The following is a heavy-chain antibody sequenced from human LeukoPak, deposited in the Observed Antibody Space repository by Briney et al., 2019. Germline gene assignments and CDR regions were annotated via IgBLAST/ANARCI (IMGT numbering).Heavy chain of an antibody. CDR3: ASIAVAGTDDY. J-gene: IGHJ4*02. V-gene: IGHV4-4*07. D-gene: IGHD6-19*01. CDR1: GGSISGYY. Sequence: PSETLSLTCTVSGGSISGYYWSWIRQPAGKGLEWIGRIYTSGSTNYNPSLKSRVTMSVDTSKNQFSLKLSSVTAADTAVYYCASIAVAGTDDYWGQGTLVTVSS. CDR2: IYTSGST.